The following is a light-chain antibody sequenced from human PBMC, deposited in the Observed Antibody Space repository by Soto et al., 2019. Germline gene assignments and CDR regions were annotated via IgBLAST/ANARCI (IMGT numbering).Light chain of an antibody. J-gene: IGKJ1*01. Sequence: DVVMKQSRPSLPVTLGQPASISCRSSQSRVYSDGNTHLSWFHQRPGQSPRRLIYRVSNRDSGVPDRFSGSGSGTDFTLEISRVEAEDVGLYYRMQGTHWPRTFGQGTKVEIK. CDR1: QSRVYSDGNTH. CDR3: MQGTHWPRT. V-gene: IGKV2-30*01. CDR2: RVS.